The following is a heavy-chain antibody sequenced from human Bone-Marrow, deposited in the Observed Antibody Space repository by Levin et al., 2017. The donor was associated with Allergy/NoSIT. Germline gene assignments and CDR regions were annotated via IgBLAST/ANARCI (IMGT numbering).Heavy chain of an antibody. D-gene: IGHD3-3*01. Sequence: GGSLRLSCAASGFTFSSYSMNWVRQAPGKGLEWVSSISSSSSYIYYADSVKGRFTISRDNAKNSLYLQMNSLRAEDTAVYYCAREGKYYDFWSGLTDNYYYYYGMDGWGQGTTVTVSS. CDR2: ISSSSSYI. J-gene: IGHJ6*02. CDR3: AREGKYYDFWSGLTDNYYYYYGMDG. CDR1: GFTFSSYS. V-gene: IGHV3-21*01.